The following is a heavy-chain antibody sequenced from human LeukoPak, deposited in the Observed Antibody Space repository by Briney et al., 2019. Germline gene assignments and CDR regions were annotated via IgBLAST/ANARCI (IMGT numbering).Heavy chain of an antibody. J-gene: IGHJ3*02. D-gene: IGHD4-17*01. CDR3: ASHYGDHAYAFDI. V-gene: IGHV3-11*04. Sequence: PGGSLRLSCAASGFTFSDYYMSWLRQAPGKGLEWVSYISSSSSTIYYADSVKGRFTISRDNAKNSLYLQMNSLRAEDTAVYYCASHYGDHAYAFDIWGQGTMVTVSS. CDR1: GFTFSDYY. CDR2: ISSSSSTI.